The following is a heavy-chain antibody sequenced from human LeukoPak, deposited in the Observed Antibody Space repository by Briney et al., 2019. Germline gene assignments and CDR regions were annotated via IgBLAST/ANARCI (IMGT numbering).Heavy chain of an antibody. Sequence: SETLSLTCAVHGGSFSGYYWSWIRQPPGKGLEWIGEINHSGSTNYNPSLKSRVTISVDTSKNQFSLKLSSVTAADTAVYYCARGSTTTVRGVFFSWGQGTLVTVSS. CDR3: ARGSTTTVRGVFFS. D-gene: IGHD3-10*01. CDR1: GGSFSGYY. V-gene: IGHV4-34*01. CDR2: INHSGST. J-gene: IGHJ5*02.